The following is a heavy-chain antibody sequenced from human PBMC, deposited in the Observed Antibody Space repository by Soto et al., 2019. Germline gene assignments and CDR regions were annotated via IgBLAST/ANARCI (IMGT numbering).Heavy chain of an antibody. J-gene: IGHJ6*02. D-gene: IGHD6-13*01. Sequence: SLRPYSGNSGFTFTTFATSGVSQVPGKGLEWVSAISGSGGSTYYADSVKGRFTISRDNSKNTLYLQMNSLRAEDTAVYYCAKHIAAAGPHGYYGMDVWGQGT. CDR2: ISGSGGST. CDR1: GFTFTTFA. CDR3: AKHIAAAGPHGYYGMDV. V-gene: IGHV3-23*01.